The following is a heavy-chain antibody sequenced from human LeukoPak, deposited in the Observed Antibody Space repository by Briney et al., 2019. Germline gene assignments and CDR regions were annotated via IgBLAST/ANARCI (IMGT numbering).Heavy chain of an antibody. D-gene: IGHD2-8*01. Sequence: GGSLRLSCVVSGFTFSTYWMSWVRQAPGKGLECVATIKQDGSVKNYGDSVQGRFTISRDNAKNSLYLQMHSLRGEDTAIYYCAKDSIERNGVYDAFDVWGQGTKVTVAS. CDR1: GFTFSTYW. CDR2: IKQDGSVK. V-gene: IGHV3-7*03. CDR3: AKDSIERNGVYDAFDV. J-gene: IGHJ3*01.